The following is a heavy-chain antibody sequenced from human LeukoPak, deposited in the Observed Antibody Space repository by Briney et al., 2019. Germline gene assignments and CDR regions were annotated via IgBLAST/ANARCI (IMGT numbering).Heavy chain of an antibody. Sequence: ASVKVSCKASGYTFTDYYINWVRQAPGQGLEWIGWINPNSGGTNYAQKFQGRVTMTRDTSISTAYMELSGLRSDDTAVYYCARCSVLRYFDWLKRGAFDIWGQGTMVTVSS. J-gene: IGHJ3*02. CDR1: GYTFTDYY. CDR2: INPNSGGT. V-gene: IGHV1-2*02. D-gene: IGHD3-9*01. CDR3: ARCSVLRYFDWLKRGAFDI.